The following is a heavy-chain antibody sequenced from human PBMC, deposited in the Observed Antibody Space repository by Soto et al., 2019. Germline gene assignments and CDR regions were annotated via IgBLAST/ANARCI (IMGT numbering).Heavy chain of an antibody. CDR1: GGTFSSYA. D-gene: IGHD2-15*01. Sequence: SVKVSCKASGGTFSSYAISWVRQAPGQGLEWMGGIIPIFGTAKYAHKFQGRVTITAEESTNTAYMELSSLRSDDTALYYCARDLRATRVVTQAGGQGTIVTVSS. V-gene: IGHV1-69*13. J-gene: IGHJ3*01. CDR3: ARDLRATRVVTQA. CDR2: IIPIFGTA.